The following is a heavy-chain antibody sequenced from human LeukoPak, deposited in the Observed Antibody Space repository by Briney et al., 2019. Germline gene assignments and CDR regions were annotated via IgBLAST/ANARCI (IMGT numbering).Heavy chain of an antibody. V-gene: IGHV1-2*02. D-gene: IGHD6-19*01. CDR3: ARDSIAVAGTEFDY. J-gene: IGHJ4*02. Sequence: ASVKVSCKASGYTFTGYYMHWVRQAPGQGLEWMGWINPNSGSTNYAQKFQGRVTMTRDTSISTAYMELSRLRSDDTAVYYCARDSIAVAGTEFDYWGQGTLVTVSS. CDR2: INPNSGST. CDR1: GYTFTGYY.